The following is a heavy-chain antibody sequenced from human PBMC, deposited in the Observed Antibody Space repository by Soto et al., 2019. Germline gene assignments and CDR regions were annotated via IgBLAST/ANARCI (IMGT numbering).Heavy chain of an antibody. Sequence: GVSLSLSCAASGVTFSSYGISWVRQAPGKGLEWVSAISGSGGSTYYADSVKGRFTLSRDNSKNTLYLQMNSLRAEDTAVYYCAREADIVATIGAFDIWGQGTMVTVSS. V-gene: IGHV3-23*01. D-gene: IGHD5-12*01. CDR2: ISGSGGST. J-gene: IGHJ3*02. CDR1: GVTFSSYG. CDR3: AREADIVATIGAFDI.